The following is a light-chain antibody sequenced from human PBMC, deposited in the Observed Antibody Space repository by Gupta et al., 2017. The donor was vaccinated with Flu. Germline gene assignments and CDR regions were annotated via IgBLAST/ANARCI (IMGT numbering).Light chain of an antibody. CDR3: NSRDSSGNHLWV. J-gene: IGLJ3*02. CDR2: GEN. V-gene: IGLV3-19*01. Sequence: SSELTQDPAVSVALGQTVRITCQGGSLRSYYASWYQQTPGQAPVLVIYGENKRPSGIPDRFSGSRSGNTASLTITGAQAEDEADYYCNSRDSSGNHLWVFGGGTKLTVL. CDR1: SLRSYY.